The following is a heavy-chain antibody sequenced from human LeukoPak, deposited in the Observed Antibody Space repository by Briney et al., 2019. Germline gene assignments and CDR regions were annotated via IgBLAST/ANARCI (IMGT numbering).Heavy chain of an antibody. Sequence: SVKVSCKASGGTFSSYTINWVRQAPGQGLEWLGRIIPVLGTTKYAQKFQGRVTITADKSTSTGYMELSSLRSEDTAVYFCARVDAYFYDSSGFSQWGQGTLVIVSS. V-gene: IGHV1-69*08. CDR1: GGTFSSYT. D-gene: IGHD3-22*01. CDR2: IIPVLGTT. J-gene: IGHJ4*02. CDR3: ARVDAYFYDSSGFSQ.